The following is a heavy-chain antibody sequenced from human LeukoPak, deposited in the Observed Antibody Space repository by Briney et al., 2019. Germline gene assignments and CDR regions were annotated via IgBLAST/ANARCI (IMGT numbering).Heavy chain of an antibody. V-gene: IGHV1-2*02. J-gene: IGHJ4*02. Sequence: ASVKVSCKASGYTFTGYYMHWVRQAPGQGLEWMGWINPNSGGTNYAQKFQGRVTMTRDTSISTAYMELSRLRSDDTAVYYCARDFPHYYDSNGYLNGYWGQGTLVTVSS. CDR1: GYTFTGYY. CDR3: ARDFPHYYDSNGYLNGY. D-gene: IGHD3-22*01. CDR2: INPNSGGT.